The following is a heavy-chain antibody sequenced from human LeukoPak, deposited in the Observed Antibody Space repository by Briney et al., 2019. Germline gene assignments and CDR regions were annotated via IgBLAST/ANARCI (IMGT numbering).Heavy chain of an antibody. J-gene: IGHJ4*02. D-gene: IGHD6-13*01. CDR2: IYHSGST. CDR3: ARATVAAAAPGGY. Sequence: SETLSLTCTVSGGSISSSSYYWGWIRQPPGKGLEWIGSIYHSGSTYYNPSLKSRVTISVDTSKNQFSLKLSSVTAADTAVYYCARATVAAAAPGGYWGQGTLVTVSS. CDR1: GGSISSSSYY. V-gene: IGHV4-39*07.